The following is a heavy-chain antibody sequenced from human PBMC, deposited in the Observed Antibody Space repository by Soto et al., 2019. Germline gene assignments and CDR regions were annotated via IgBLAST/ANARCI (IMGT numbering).Heavy chain of an antibody. CDR1: GYTFTGYY. D-gene: IGHD3-3*01. Sequence: ASVKVSCKASGYTFTGYYMHWVRQAPGQGLEWMGWINPNSGGTNYAQKFQGRVTMTRDTSISTAYMELSRLRSDDTAVYYCARDVSSSGNYDFGSGPRRFDYWGQGTLVTVS. CDR3: ARDVSSSGNYDFGSGPRRFDY. CDR2: INPNSGGT. J-gene: IGHJ4*02. V-gene: IGHV1-2*02.